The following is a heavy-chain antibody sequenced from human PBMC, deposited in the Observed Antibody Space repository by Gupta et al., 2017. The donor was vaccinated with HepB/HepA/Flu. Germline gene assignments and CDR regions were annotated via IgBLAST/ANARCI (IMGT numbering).Heavy chain of an antibody. D-gene: IGHD2-21*01. J-gene: IGHJ6*02. CDR2: INPYIGNT. CDR1: GYIFSNHG. CDR3: ARFPILDCGETLYMDG. V-gene: IGHV1-18*01. Sequence: VQLVQSGVEGKKPGASVKVSCKASGYIFSNHGITWVRQASGQGLEWMGWINPYIGNTKYEQKFQGRLSMTTDTSTNTAYRELRSLRSDDTAVYFCARFPILDCGETLYMDGWGQGTTVTVSS.